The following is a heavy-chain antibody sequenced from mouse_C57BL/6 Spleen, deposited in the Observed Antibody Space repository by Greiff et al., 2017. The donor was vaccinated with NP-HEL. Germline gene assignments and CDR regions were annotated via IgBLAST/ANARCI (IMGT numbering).Heavy chain of an antibody. CDR1: GFTFSSYA. J-gene: IGHJ4*01. Sequence: EVKLVESGEGLVKPGGSLKLSCAASGFTFSSYAMSWVRQTPEKRLEWVAYISSGGDYIYYADTVKGRFTISRDNARNTLYLQMSSLKSEDTAMYYWTRALYSGAMDYWGQGTSVTVSS. D-gene: IGHD2-1*01. CDR3: TRALYSGAMDY. CDR2: ISSGGDYI. V-gene: IGHV5-9-1*02.